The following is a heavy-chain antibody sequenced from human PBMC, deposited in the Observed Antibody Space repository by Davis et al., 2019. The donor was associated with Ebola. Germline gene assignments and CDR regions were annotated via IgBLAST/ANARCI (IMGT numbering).Heavy chain of an antibody. CDR1: GDSISSGGHY. D-gene: IGHD3-10*01. J-gene: IGHJ4*02. CDR3: ARVVHRGDYVDY. V-gene: IGHV4-31*03. CDR2: IYDSGRT. Sequence: PSETLSLTCTVAGDSISSGGHYWSWIRHRPGRGLEWIGYIYDSGRTDYNPSLNSRVTISIDTSQNEFSLRLTSVTAADTALYYCARVVHRGDYVDYWGPGTSVTVSS.